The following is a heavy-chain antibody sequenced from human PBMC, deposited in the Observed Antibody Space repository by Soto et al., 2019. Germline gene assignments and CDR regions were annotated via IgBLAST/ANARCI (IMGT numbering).Heavy chain of an antibody. D-gene: IGHD3-22*01. V-gene: IGHV3-23*01. CDR1: GFTFSDFF. J-gene: IGHJ4*02. CDR2: ISGRGDDT. CDR3: ARAQPTYSSSYFDY. Sequence: GGSLRLSCAASGFTFSDFFMSWVRQAPGKGLEWVATISGRGDDTYYADSVKGRFTISRDNSKSTLYVHMNSLRAEDTAVYYCARAQPTYSSSYFDYWGQGTLVTVSS.